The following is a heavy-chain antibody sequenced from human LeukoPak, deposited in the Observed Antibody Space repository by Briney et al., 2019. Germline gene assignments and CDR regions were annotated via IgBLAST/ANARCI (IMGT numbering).Heavy chain of an antibody. V-gene: IGHV1-2*02. J-gene: IGHJ5*02. Sequence: ASVKVSCKASGYTFTGYYMHWVRQAPGQGLEWMGWINPNSGGTNYAQKFQGRVTMTRDTSISTAYMELSRLRSDDTAVYYCAREREPYGSGSYFVTNWFGPWGQGTLVTVSS. CDR1: GYTFTGYY. CDR3: AREREPYGSGSYFVTNWFGP. D-gene: IGHD3-10*01. CDR2: INPNSGGT.